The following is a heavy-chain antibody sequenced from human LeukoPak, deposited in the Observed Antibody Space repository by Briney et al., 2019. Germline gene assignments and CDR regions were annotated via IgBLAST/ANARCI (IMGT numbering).Heavy chain of an antibody. CDR3: ASYEVVTNHFDY. V-gene: IGHV4-39*01. CDR1: GGSLSSSSYY. J-gene: IGHJ4*02. Sequence: SETLSLTCTVSGGSLSSSSYYWGWIRQPPGKGLEWIGSIYYSGSTYYNPSLKSRVTISVDTSKNQFSLKLSSVTAADTAVFYCASYEVVTNHFDYWGQGTLVTVSS. D-gene: IGHD3-22*01. CDR2: IYYSGST.